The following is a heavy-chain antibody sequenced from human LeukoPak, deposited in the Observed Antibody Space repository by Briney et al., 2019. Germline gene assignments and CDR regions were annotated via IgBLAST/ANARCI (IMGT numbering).Heavy chain of an antibody. V-gene: IGHV1-18*01. CDR2: ISAYNGNT. CDR1: GYTFTSYG. D-gene: IGHD3-3*01. CDR3: ARGPLYYDFWSGYWGAVDP. J-gene: IGHJ5*02. Sequence: ASVKASCKASGYTFTSYGISWVRQAPGQGPEWMGWISAYNGNTNYAQKLQGRVTMTTDTSTSTAYMELRSLRSDDTAVYYCARGPLYYDFWSGYWGAVDPWGQGTLVTISS.